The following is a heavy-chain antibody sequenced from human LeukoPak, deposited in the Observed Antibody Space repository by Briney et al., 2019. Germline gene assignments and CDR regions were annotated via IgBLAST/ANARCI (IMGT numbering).Heavy chain of an antibody. Sequence: SETLSLTCSVSGASISTTNYYWGWIRQPPGKGLEWIGYIYYSGSTYYNPSLKSRVTMSLDTSKNQFSLKLTSVTAADTAVYYCARDGYPGMGAFDIWGRGTMVTVSS. CDR3: ARDGYPGMGAFDI. V-gene: IGHV4-31*03. CDR2: IYYSGST. D-gene: IGHD5-18*01. J-gene: IGHJ3*02. CDR1: GASISTTNYY.